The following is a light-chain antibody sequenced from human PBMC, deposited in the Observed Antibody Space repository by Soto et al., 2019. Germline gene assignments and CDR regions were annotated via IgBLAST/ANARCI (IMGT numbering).Light chain of an antibody. CDR1: QSVSSN. CDR3: QQYDNWPPFT. J-gene: IGKJ3*01. CDR2: GAS. Sequence: EIVMTQSPANLSVSPGERATLSCRASQSVSSNLAWYQQKPGQAPRLLIYGASTRATGIPARFSGSGSGTEFTLTISSLQSEDFALYYCQQYDNWPPFTFGPGTKVDTK. V-gene: IGKV3-15*01.